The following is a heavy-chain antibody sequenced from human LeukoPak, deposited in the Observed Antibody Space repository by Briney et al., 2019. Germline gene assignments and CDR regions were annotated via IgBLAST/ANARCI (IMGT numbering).Heavy chain of an antibody. D-gene: IGHD3-10*01. Sequence: ASVKVSCKASGYTFTDHGITWERQARGQGFEWMGWMSVFNGYTKYAEGFQGRVTMTTDTSTRTAHMEMRGLRSDDTAVYYCARAVGSTDYYGVDVWGQGTTVTVSS. J-gene: IGHJ6*02. V-gene: IGHV1-18*01. CDR3: ARAVGSTDYYGVDV. CDR1: GYTFTDHG. CDR2: MSVFNGYT.